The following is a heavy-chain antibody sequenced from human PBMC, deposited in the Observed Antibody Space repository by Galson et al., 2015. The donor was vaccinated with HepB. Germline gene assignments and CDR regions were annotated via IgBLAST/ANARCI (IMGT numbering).Heavy chain of an antibody. CDR3: ARDRGAGTRATIFAERLAAGLLRQDKRNHNNYYMDV. J-gene: IGHJ6*03. CDR2: INPTFDKA. Sequence: SVKVSCKASGGTFSSSGISWVRQAPGQGLEWMGGINPTFDKATYAQKFKGRVTITADEFTSTAYMELSNLRSEDTAVYYCARDRGAGTRATIFAERLAAGLLRQDKRNHNNYYMDVWGKGTTVTVSS. V-gene: IGHV1-69*13. CDR1: GGTFSSSG. D-gene: IGHD1-14*01.